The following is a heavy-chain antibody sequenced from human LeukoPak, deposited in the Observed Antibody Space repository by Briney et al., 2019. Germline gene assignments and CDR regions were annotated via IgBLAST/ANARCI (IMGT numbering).Heavy chain of an antibody. CDR3: ARVVRDGYNWGYYYYYYMDV. J-gene: IGHJ6*03. V-gene: IGHV4-59*12. CDR2: IYHSGST. D-gene: IGHD5-24*01. Sequence: SETLSLTCTVSGVSITSYYWSWIRQPPGKGLEWIGYIYHSGSTNYNPSLKSRVTISVDTSKNQFSLKLSSVTAADTAVYYCARVVRDGYNWGYYYYYYMDVWGKGTTVTVSS. CDR1: GVSITSYY.